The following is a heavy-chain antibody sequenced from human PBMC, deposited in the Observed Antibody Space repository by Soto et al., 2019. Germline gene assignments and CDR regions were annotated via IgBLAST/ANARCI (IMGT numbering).Heavy chain of an antibody. CDR3: ARGSGGSSYYYYGMDV. Sequence: ASVKVSCKASGYTFTGYFIHWVRQAPGQGPEWMGWMNPDSGGTNYAQKFQGRVTITADESTSTAYMELSSLRSEDTAVYYCARGSGGSSYYYYGMDVCGQGTTGTVSS. CDR2: MNPDSGGT. D-gene: IGHD2-15*01. V-gene: IGHV1-2*02. J-gene: IGHJ6*02. CDR1: GYTFTGYF.